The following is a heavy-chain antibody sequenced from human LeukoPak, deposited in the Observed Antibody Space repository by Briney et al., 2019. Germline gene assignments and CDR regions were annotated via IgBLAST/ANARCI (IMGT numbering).Heavy chain of an antibody. D-gene: IGHD6-13*01. J-gene: IGHJ4*02. V-gene: IGHV1-2*04. Sequence: ASVKVSCKAPGYTFTGYYMHWVRQAPGQGPEWMGWINPNSGDTNYAQKFQGWVTMTRDTSISTAYMELSRLRSDDTAVYYCARGSSSSWPYPAAYDYWGQGTLVTVSS. CDR1: GYTFTGYY. CDR3: ARGSSSSWPYPAAYDY. CDR2: INPNSGDT.